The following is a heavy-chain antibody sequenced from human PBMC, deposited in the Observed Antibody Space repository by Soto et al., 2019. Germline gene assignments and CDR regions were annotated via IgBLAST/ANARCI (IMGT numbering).Heavy chain of an antibody. Sequence: QVQLVQSGAEVKKPGASVKVSCKASGYTFTSYGISWVRQAPGQGLEWMGWISAYNGNTNYAQKLQGRVTMTTDTSTSTAYMELRSLRSDDTAVYYCARRGDDYSNYDSPPYYYYYMDVWGKGTTVTVSS. D-gene: IGHD4-4*01. J-gene: IGHJ6*03. CDR3: ARRGDDYSNYDSPPYYYYYMDV. V-gene: IGHV1-18*01. CDR2: ISAYNGNT. CDR1: GYTFTSYG.